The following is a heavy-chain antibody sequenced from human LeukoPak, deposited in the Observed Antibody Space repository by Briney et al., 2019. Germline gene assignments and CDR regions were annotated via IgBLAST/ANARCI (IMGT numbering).Heavy chain of an antibody. D-gene: IGHD2-2*01. CDR1: GYTFTSCG. Sequence: WASVKVSCKASGYTFTSCGISWVRQAPGQGLEWMGWISGYSGNTNYVQKFQGRVTMATDTSTSTVYMELRSLRSDDTAVYYCARDIATVVHQEWGQGTLVTVSS. CDR2: ISGYSGNT. CDR3: ARDIATVVHQE. V-gene: IGHV1-18*01. J-gene: IGHJ4*02.